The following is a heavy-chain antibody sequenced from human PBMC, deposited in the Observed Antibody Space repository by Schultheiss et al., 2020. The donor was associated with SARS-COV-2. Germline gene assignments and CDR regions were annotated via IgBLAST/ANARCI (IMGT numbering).Heavy chain of an antibody. D-gene: IGHD4-11*01. CDR2: ISYDGSNK. CDR1: GFTFSSYA. Sequence: GGSLRLSCAASGFTFSSYAMHWVRQAPGKGLEWVAVISYDGSNKYYADSVKGRFTISRDNSKNTLYLQMNSLRAEDTAVYYCARDRYSHYYYYGMDVWGQGTTVTVSS. V-gene: IGHV3-30-3*01. J-gene: IGHJ6*02. CDR3: ARDRYSHYYYYGMDV.